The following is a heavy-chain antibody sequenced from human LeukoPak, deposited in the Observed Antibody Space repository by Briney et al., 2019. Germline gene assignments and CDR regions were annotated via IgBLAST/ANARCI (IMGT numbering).Heavy chain of an antibody. V-gene: IGHV1-69*04. CDR1: GGTFSSYA. CDR3: AREGNDYVWGSYDY. J-gene: IGHJ4*02. CDR2: IIPILGIA. Sequence: GASVKVSCKASGGTFSSYAISWVRQAPGQGLEWMGRIIPILGIANYAQKLQGRVTMTTDTSTSTAYMELRSLRSDDTAVYYCAREGNDYVWGSYDYWGQGTLVTVSS. D-gene: IGHD3-16*01.